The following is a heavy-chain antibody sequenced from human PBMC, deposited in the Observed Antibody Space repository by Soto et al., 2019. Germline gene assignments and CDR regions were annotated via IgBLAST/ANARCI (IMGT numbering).Heavy chain of an antibody. CDR2: ISSSSSTI. J-gene: IGHJ4*02. D-gene: IGHD3-10*01. V-gene: IGHV3-48*01. CDR3: ARDQGSTWFQTTMYYFDY. Sequence: GGSLRLSCAASGFTFSSYSMNWVRQAPGKGLEWVSYISSSSSTIYYADSVKGRFTISRDNAKNSLYLQMNSLRAEDTAVYYCARDQGSTWFQTTMYYFDYWGQGTLVTVSS. CDR1: GFTFSSYS.